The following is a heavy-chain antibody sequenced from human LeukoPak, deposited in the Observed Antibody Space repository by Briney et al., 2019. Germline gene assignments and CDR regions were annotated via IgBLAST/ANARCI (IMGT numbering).Heavy chain of an antibody. D-gene: IGHD5-24*01. V-gene: IGHV5-51*01. Sequence: GESLKISCKSSGYSFTNYWIGWVRQMPGKGLEWMGIIYPGDSDTRYSPSFRGQVTFSADKSITTAYPQWSSLKASDTAMYYCARLAGDGHNYFDSWGQGTLVTVSS. CDR2: IYPGDSDT. CDR1: GYSFTNYW. CDR3: ARLAGDGHNYFDS. J-gene: IGHJ4*02.